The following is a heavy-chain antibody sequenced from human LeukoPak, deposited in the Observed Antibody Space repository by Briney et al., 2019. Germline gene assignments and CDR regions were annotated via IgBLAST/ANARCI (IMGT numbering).Heavy chain of an antibody. CDR2: INPKSGGT. D-gene: IGHD2-2*02. J-gene: IGHJ4*02. Sequence: ASVKVSCKASGYTFTAYYMHWVRQAPGQGLEWMGWINPKSGGTNYAQKFQGRVTMTRDTSISTAYMELSRLRSEDTAVYYCARPCSSTSCYRNWGQGKLVTVSS. CDR3: ARPCSSTSCYRN. CDR1: GYTFTAYY. V-gene: IGHV1-2*02.